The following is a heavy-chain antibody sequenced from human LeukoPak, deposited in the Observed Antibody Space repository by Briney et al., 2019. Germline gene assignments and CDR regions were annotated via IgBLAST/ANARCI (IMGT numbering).Heavy chain of an antibody. CDR3: ARVSSGSGSFYYYGMDV. CDR2: ISAYNGNT. D-gene: IGHD3-10*01. CDR1: GYTFTSYG. Sequence: GASVKVSCKASGYTFTSYGISWVRQAPGQGLEWMGWISAYNGNTNYAQKLQGRVTMTTDISTSTAYMELRSLRSDDTAVYYCARVSSGSGSFYYYGMDVWGQGTTVTVSS. J-gene: IGHJ6*02. V-gene: IGHV1-18*01.